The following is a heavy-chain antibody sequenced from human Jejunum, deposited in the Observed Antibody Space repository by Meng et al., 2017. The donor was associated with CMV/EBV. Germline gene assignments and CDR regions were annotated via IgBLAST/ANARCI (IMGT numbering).Heavy chain of an antibody. CDR1: GDSIINDRYY. V-gene: IGHV4-39*07. CDR2: SFSSGST. Sequence: VSGDSIINDRYYWGWVRQPPGKGLEWIGASFSSGSTGYDPSLEGRVIISVDTSKNQFSLILTSVTAADTAVYYCARRERGTMLDYWGQGTGVTVSS. D-gene: IGHD5-24*01. CDR3: ARRERGTMLDY. J-gene: IGHJ4*02.